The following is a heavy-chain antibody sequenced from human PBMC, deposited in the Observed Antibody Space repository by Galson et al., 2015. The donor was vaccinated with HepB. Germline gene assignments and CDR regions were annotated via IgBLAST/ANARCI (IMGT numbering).Heavy chain of an antibody. V-gene: IGHV1-24*01. D-gene: IGHD2-2*02. CDR3: ATLAYCSSTSCYMSGFDY. Sequence: SVKVSCKVSGYTLTELYMHWVRQAPGKGLEWMGGFDPEDGETIYAQKFQGRVTMTEDTSTDTAYMELSSLRSEDTAVYYCATLAYCSSTSCYMSGFDYWGQGTLVTVSS. CDR1: GYTLTELY. J-gene: IGHJ4*02. CDR2: FDPEDGET.